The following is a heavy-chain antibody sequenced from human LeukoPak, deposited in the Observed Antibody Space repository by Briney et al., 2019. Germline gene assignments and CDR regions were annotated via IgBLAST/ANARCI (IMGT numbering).Heavy chain of an antibody. CDR3: ASSGAIAAAGTPEDY. CDR1: GFTFSTYA. V-gene: IGHV3-23*01. Sequence: PGGSLRLSCAASGFTFSTYAISWVRQAPGKGLEWLSVISGRANSAYYADSVKGRFTISRDNSQNTVSLQMNSLRAEDTAVYYCASSGAIAAAGTPEDYWGQGTLVTVSS. J-gene: IGHJ4*02. D-gene: IGHD6-13*01. CDR2: ISGRANSA.